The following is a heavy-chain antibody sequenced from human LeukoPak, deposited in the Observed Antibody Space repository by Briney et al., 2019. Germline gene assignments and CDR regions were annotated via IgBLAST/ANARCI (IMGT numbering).Heavy chain of an antibody. D-gene: IGHD2/OR15-2a*01. CDR1: GGSFSGYY. V-gene: IGHV4-34*01. Sequence: PSETLSLTCGVYGGSFSGYYWTWVRQSPGMGLEWIGEIIHSGRTNYNPSLTSRVSISVDTSKNQFSPELSSVTAADTAVYYCARGILVTVYAAFDYWGQGTLVTVSS. CDR3: ARGILVTVYAAFDY. CDR2: IIHSGRT. J-gene: IGHJ4*02.